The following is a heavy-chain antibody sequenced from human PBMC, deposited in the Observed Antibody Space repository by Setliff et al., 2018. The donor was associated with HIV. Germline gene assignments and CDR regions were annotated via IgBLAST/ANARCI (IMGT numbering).Heavy chain of an antibody. CDR3: VKDGSLAGRYYHYMDV. V-gene: IGHV3-9*01. CDR1: GFTFSTYA. D-gene: IGHD6-19*01. Sequence: GGSLRLSCTGSGFTFSTYAMYWVRQAPGKGLECVAGITWNGEMTAYAESTKGRFTISRDNARKSLYLQMNSLTTEDTALYYCVKDGSLAGRYYHYMDVWGKVTTVTVSS. J-gene: IGHJ6*03. CDR2: ITWNGEMT.